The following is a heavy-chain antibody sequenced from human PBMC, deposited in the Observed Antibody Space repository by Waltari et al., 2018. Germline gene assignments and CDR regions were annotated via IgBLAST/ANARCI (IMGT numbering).Heavy chain of an antibody. Sequence: EVQLVESGGGLVQPGGSLRLSCTASGFTFSRYWMVWIRQAPGKGLEWVANIKQDGSEKYYVDSVKGRFTISRDNAKNAVYLQMSSLRAEDTAVYFCESGFRVGSSYYGNYFDPWGQGTLVTVSS. V-gene: IGHV3-7*01. J-gene: IGHJ5*02. CDR2: IKQDGSEK. CDR3: ESGFRVGSSYYGNYFDP. CDR1: GFTFSRYW. D-gene: IGHD3-10*01.